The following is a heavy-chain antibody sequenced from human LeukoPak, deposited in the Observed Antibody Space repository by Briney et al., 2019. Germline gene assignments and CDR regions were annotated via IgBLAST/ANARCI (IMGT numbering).Heavy chain of an antibody. Sequence: PGGSLRLACAASGFTFSSYWMSWVRQAPGKGLEWVANIKEDGSDKYYVDSVKGRFTISRDNAKNTLYLQMNSLRAEDTAVYYCAKEPAAAGTHDAFDIWGQGTMVTVSS. J-gene: IGHJ3*02. CDR3: AKEPAAAGTHDAFDI. CDR1: GFTFSSYW. V-gene: IGHV3-7*03. CDR2: IKEDGSDK. D-gene: IGHD6-13*01.